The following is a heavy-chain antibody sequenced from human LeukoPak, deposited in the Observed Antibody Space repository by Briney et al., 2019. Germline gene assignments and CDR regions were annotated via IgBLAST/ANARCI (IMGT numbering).Heavy chain of an antibody. Sequence: GGSLRLSCAASGFTFSSYAMSWVRQAPGKGLEWVSAISGSGGSTYYADSVKGRFTISRDDSKDTLYLQMNSLRAEDTAVYYCAKDLDYYPEYFDYWGQGTLVTVSS. CDR3: AKDLDYYPEYFDY. CDR2: ISGSGGST. D-gene: IGHD3-10*01. J-gene: IGHJ4*02. CDR1: GFTFSSYA. V-gene: IGHV3-23*01.